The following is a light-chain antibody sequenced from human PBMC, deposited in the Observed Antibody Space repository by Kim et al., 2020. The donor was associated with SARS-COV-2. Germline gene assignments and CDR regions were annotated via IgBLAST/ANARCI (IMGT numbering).Light chain of an antibody. CDR3: SAWDESLDGWV. Sequence: QSVLTQPPSVSATPGQRVTMSCSGSTSNIGSNNVNWYQQFPGTAPKLLIYSDYQRPSGVPDRFSGSKSGTSASLAISGLRSEDEADYYCSAWDESLDGWVFGGGTKVTVL. V-gene: IGLV1-44*01. CDR2: SDY. J-gene: IGLJ3*02. CDR1: TSNIGSNN.